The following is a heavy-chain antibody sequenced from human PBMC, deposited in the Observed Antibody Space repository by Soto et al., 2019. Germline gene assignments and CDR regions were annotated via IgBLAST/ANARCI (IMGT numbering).Heavy chain of an antibody. CDR2: IHYSGGT. J-gene: IGHJ4*02. D-gene: IGHD2-21*02. Sequence: PSETLSLTCTVPGDSIRNYYWSWPRQVPGKGLEWIGYIHYSGGTNYNPSLKSRLTIAVDTSKNQFFLKLSSVTAADTAVYYCARGRGDYYFDYWGQGTLVTVS. V-gene: IGHV4-59*01. CDR3: ARGRGDYYFDY. CDR1: GDSIRNYY.